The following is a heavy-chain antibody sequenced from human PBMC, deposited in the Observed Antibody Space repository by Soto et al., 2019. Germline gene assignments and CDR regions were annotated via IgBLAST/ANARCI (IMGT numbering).Heavy chain of an antibody. Sequence: SETLSLTCTVSGVSISDYYWSWIRQPPGKGLEWIGYIYYSGNTNYNPSLKSRVTISEDTSKNQFSLRLSSVTTADTAVYYCARDREYYDSSGLYFDYWGQGILVTVSS. V-gene: IGHV4-59*01. CDR2: IYYSGNT. CDR1: GVSISDYY. D-gene: IGHD3-22*01. CDR3: ARDREYYDSSGLYFDY. J-gene: IGHJ4*02.